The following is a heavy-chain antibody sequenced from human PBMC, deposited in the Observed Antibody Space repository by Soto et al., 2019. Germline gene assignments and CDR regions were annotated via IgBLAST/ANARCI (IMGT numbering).Heavy chain of an antibody. V-gene: IGHV3-23*01. D-gene: IGHD1-26*01. Sequence: TXGPLRLPCGACGFTRSSHARRWVRQAPGKGLEWVSAIGASGSGTYYADYVKGRFTISRDNSKNTLSLQMNSLRAEDTAVYYCALRKTGSYFDYWGQGTLVTVSS. CDR1: GFTRSSHA. J-gene: IGHJ4*02. CDR3: ALRKTGSYFDY. CDR2: IGASGSGT.